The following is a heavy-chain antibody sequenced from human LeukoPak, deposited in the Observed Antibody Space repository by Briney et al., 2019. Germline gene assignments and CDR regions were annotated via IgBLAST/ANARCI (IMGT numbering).Heavy chain of an antibody. V-gene: IGHV3-53*01. CDR2: IYSGGST. Sequence: GGSLRLSCAASGFTVSSNYMSWVRQAPGKGLEWVSVIYSGGSTYYADSVKGRFTISRDNFKNTLYLQMNSLRAEDTAVYYCAKHKESYGDSCFDDYWGQGTLVTVSS. CDR1: GFTVSSNY. CDR3: AKHKESYGDSCFDDY. J-gene: IGHJ4*02. D-gene: IGHD4-17*01.